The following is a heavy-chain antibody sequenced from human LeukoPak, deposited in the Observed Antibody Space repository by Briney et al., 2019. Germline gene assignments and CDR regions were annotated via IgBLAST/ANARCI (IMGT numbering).Heavy chain of an antibody. Sequence: PSQTLSLTCAVSGGSISSGGYSWSWIRQPPGKGLEWIGYIYYSGSTNYNPSLKSRVTISVDTSKNQFSLKLSSVTAADTAVYYCARHASQYSSSSLAIDYWGQGTLVTVSS. D-gene: IGHD6-6*01. J-gene: IGHJ4*02. CDR2: IYYSGST. V-gene: IGHV4-30-4*07. CDR1: GGSISSGGYS. CDR3: ARHASQYSSSSLAIDY.